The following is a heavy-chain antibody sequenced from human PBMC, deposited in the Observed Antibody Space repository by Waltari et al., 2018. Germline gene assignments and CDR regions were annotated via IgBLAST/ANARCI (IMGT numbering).Heavy chain of an antibody. CDR3: ARQWGYQPPYYSDH. CDR1: GFLFSAQG. CDR2: IQNQGGGT. V-gene: IGHV3-23*03. J-gene: IGHJ4*02. D-gene: IGHD1-26*01. Sequence: EVQLLESGGGLVQPGGSLRLSCVASGFLFSAQGMSWVRQAPGKGLGWVSLIQNQGGGTFYADSVKGRFTASRDDSRNTLYLHLNSLRAEDTAVYYCARQWGYQPPYYSDHWGQGTLVTVSS.